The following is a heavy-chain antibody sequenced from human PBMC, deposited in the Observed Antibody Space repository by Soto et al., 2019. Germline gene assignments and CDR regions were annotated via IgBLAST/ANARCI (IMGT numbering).Heavy chain of an antibody. CDR2: IYIGGST. D-gene: IGHD2-2*03. V-gene: IGHV3-66*01. CDR1: GFAVNY. Sequence: EVQLVASGGGLVQPGGSLRLSCAVSGFAVNYMSWVRQAQGKGLEWLSVIYIGGSTYYADSVRGRFIISRDKSKNTPYLQTISPRVEATALYYCAIDGSDHWGQGTLVTVSS. J-gene: IGHJ4*02. CDR3: AIDGSDH.